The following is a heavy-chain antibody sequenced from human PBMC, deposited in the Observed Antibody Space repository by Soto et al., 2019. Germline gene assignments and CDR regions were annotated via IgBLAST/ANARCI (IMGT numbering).Heavy chain of an antibody. D-gene: IGHD3-3*01. Sequence: QVTLKESGPVLVKPTETLTLTCTVSGFSLSNARMGVSWIRQPPGKALEWLAHIFSNDEKSYSTSLKSRLTTXXDXSXXRVVLTRTNMDPVDTATYYCARMGGYYDYYYGMDVWGQGTTVTVSS. CDR3: ARMGGYYDYYYGMDV. J-gene: IGHJ6*02. V-gene: IGHV2-26*01. CDR2: IFSNDEK. CDR1: GFSLSNARMG.